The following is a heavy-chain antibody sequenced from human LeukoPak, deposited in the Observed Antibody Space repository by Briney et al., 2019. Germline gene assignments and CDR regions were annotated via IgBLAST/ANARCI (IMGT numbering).Heavy chain of an antibody. Sequence: ASVKVSCKASGYTFTSYDINWVRQATGQGLEWMGRINPNSGGTNYAQKFQGRVTMTRDTSISTAYMELSRLRSDDTAVYYCARDMVRGVIWFDPWGQGTLVTVSS. J-gene: IGHJ5*02. V-gene: IGHV1-2*06. CDR3: ARDMVRGVIWFDP. CDR2: INPNSGGT. CDR1: GYTFTSYD. D-gene: IGHD3-10*01.